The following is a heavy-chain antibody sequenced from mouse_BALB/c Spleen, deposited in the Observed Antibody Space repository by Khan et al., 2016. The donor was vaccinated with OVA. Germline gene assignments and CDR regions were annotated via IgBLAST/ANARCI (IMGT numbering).Heavy chain of an antibody. CDR3: ARNREPDYFDY. V-gene: IGHV2-9*02. CDR2: IWAGGST. CDR1: GFSLTNYG. Sequence: QVQLKESGPGLVAPSQSLSITCTVSGFSLTNYGVHWVRQPPGKGLEWLGVIWAGGSTNYNSALMSRLSISKDNSKSQIFLKMNNLQTDYTAMYFCARNREPDYFDYWGQGTTLTVSS. J-gene: IGHJ2*01.